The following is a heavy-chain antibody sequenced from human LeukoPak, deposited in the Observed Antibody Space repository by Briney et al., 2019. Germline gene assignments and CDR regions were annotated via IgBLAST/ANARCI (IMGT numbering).Heavy chain of an antibody. Sequence: ASVMVSCKASGYTFTSYGISWVRQAPGQGLEWMGWISAYNGNTNYAQKLQGRVTMTTDTSTSTAYMELRSLRSDDTAVYYCARDYDREYYYDSSGSTSGSFDYWGQGTLVTVSS. D-gene: IGHD3-22*01. CDR3: ARDYDREYYYDSSGSTSGSFDY. CDR2: ISAYNGNT. CDR1: GYTFTSYG. V-gene: IGHV1-18*01. J-gene: IGHJ4*02.